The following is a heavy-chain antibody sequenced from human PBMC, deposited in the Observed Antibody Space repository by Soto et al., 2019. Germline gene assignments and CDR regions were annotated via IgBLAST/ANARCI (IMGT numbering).Heavy chain of an antibody. J-gene: IGHJ5*02. D-gene: IGHD3-16*01. V-gene: IGHV4-30-4*01. CDR3: ARVGASYWFDP. Sequence: SETLSLTCTVSGGSISSGDYYWSWTRQPPGKGLEWIGYIYYSGSTYYNPSLKSRVTISVDTSKNQFSLKLSSVTAADTAVYYCARVGASYWFDPWGQGTLVTVSS. CDR2: IYYSGST. CDR1: GGSISSGDYY.